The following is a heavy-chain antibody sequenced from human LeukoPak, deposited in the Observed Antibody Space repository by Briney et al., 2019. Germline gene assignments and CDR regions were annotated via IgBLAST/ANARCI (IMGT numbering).Heavy chain of an antibody. V-gene: IGHV3-23*01. Sequence: PGASLRLSCAASGFTFSSYAMSWVRQAPGKGLEWVSAISGSGGSTYYAGSVKGRFTISRDNSKNTLYLQMNSLRAEDTAVYYCAKDWGVGGGYRLWGPYYYYYGMDVWGQGTTVTVSS. CDR1: GFTFSSYA. CDR2: ISGSGGST. D-gene: IGHD5-18*01. CDR3: AKDWGVGGGYRLWGPYYYYYGMDV. J-gene: IGHJ6*02.